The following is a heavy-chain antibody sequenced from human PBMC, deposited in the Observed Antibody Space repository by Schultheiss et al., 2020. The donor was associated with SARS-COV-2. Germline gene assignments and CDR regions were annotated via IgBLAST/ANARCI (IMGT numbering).Heavy chain of an antibody. V-gene: IGHV3-9*01. J-gene: IGHJ6*03. CDR2: ISWNSGSI. Sequence: GGSLRLSCAASGFTFDDYAMHWVRQAPGKGLEWVSGISWNSGSIGYADSVKGRFTISRDNAKNSLYLQMNSLRAEDTAVYYCARAKRGSVLRFLEWSHYYYYMDVWGKGTTVTVSS. CDR3: ARAKRGSVLRFLEWSHYYYYMDV. D-gene: IGHD3-3*01. CDR1: GFTFDDYA.